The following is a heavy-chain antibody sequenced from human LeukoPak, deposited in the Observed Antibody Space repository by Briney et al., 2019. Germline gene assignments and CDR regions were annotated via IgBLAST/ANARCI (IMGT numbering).Heavy chain of an antibody. CDR1: GGSISSDDYY. Sequence: SQTLSLTCTVSGGSISSDDYYWSWIRQPPEKGLEWIGYIYYSGSTYYNASLRSRITISVDTSKNQLSLKLSSVTAADTAVYFCARGTRYCTNTSCYRTAMDVWGQGTTVTVSS. CDR3: ARGTRYCTNTSCYRTAMDV. V-gene: IGHV4-30-4*01. J-gene: IGHJ6*02. CDR2: IYYSGST. D-gene: IGHD2-2*02.